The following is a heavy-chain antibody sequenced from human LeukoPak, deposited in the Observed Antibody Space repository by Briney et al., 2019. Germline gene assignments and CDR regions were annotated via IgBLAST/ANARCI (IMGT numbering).Heavy chain of an antibody. D-gene: IGHD6-13*01. Sequence: PSETLSLTCTVSGGSISSYYWSWIRQPAGKGLEWIGRIYTSGSTNYNPSLKSRVTMSVDTSKNQFSLKLSSVTAADTAVYYCAREERDTTWYVVGDYWGQGTLVTVSS. CDR1: GGSISSYY. V-gene: IGHV4-4*07. J-gene: IGHJ4*02. CDR2: IYTSGST. CDR3: AREERDTTWYVVGDY.